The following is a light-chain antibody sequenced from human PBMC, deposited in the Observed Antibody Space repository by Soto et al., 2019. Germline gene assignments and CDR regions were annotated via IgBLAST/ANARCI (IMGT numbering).Light chain of an antibody. CDR2: EVS. J-gene: IGLJ1*01. CDR1: SSEVGGYNY. V-gene: IGLV2-14*01. Sequence: QSALTQPASGSGSPGQSITISCTGTSSEVGGYNYVSWYQQHPGKAPKLMIYEVSNRPSGVSNRFSGSKSGNTASLTISGLQAEEAADCCFSSYTSSRIDYFFGTTTKLTVL. CDR3: SSYTSSRIDYF.